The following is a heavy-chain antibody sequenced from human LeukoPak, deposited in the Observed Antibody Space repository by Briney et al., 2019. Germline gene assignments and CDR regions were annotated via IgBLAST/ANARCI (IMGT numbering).Heavy chain of an antibody. CDR2: VNWNGGST. D-gene: IGHD6-19*01. Sequence: GGSLRLSCAASGSTFDAYGMSWVRQAPGRGLEWVSGVNWNGGSTGYADSVRGRFTISRDNAKNSLYLQMNSLRAEDTALYCCARGDSSGWYFDQWGQGILVTVSS. J-gene: IGHJ4*02. V-gene: IGHV3-20*04. CDR3: ARGDSSGWYFDQ. CDR1: GSTFDAYG.